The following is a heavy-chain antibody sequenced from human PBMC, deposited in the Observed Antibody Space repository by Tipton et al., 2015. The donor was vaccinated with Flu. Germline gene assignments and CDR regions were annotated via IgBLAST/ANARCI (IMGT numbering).Heavy chain of an antibody. Sequence: TLSLTCAVYGGSFSGYYWSWIRQPPGKGLEWIGEINHSGSTNYNPSLKSRVTISVDTSKNQFSLKLSSVTAADTAVYYCARHNRGDIVVVVAATPTGDYFDYWGQGTLVTVSS. V-gene: IGHV4-34*01. CDR3: ARHNRGDIVVVVAATPTGDYFDY. CDR1: GGSFSGYY. CDR2: INHSGST. D-gene: IGHD2-15*01. J-gene: IGHJ4*02.